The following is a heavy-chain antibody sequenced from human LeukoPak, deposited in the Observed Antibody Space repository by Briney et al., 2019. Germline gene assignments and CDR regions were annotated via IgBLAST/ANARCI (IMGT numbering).Heavy chain of an antibody. V-gene: IGHV3-30-3*01. CDR3: ARDRKTDGYFYWYFDL. CDR1: GFIFSSYA. D-gene: IGHD5-18*01. CDR2: MSYDGGTT. Sequence: PGGSLRLSCAASGFIFSSYAMNWVRQAPGKGLEWVAVMSYDGGTTYYADSLKGRVTISRDNSRNTLYLQMNSLRTEDTAVYYCARDRKTDGYFYWYFDLWGRGTLVTVSS. J-gene: IGHJ2*01.